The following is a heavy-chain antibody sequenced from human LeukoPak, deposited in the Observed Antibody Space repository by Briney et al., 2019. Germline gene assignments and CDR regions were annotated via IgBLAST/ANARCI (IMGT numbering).Heavy chain of an antibody. CDR1: GGSISSGDYY. CDR3: ARVPPRNAFDI. D-gene: IGHD1-1*01. J-gene: IGHJ3*02. CDR2: IYYSGST. V-gene: IGHV4-30-4*01. Sequence: PSETLSLTCTVSGGSISSGDYYWSWIRQPPGKGLEWIGYIYYSGSTYYNPSLKSRVSISVDTSKNQFSLKLSSVTAADTAVYYCARVPPRNAFDIWGQGTMVTVSS.